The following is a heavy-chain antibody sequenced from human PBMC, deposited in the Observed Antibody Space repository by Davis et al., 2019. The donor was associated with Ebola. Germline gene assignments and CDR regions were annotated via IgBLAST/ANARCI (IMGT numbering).Heavy chain of an antibody. D-gene: IGHD6-13*01. J-gene: IGHJ6*02. V-gene: IGHV3-23*01. CDR2: ISGSGGST. Sequence: GESLKISCAASGFTFSSYAMSWVRQAPGKGLEWVSAISGSGGSTYYADSVKGRFTISRDNSKNTLYLQMNRLRAEDTAVYYCARDGIAAAEGGMDVWGQGTTVTVSS. CDR1: GFTFSSYA. CDR3: ARDGIAAAEGGMDV.